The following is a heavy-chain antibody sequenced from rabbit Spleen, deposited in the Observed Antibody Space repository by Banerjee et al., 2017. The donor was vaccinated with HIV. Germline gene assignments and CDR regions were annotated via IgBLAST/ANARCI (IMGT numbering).Heavy chain of an antibody. Sequence: QEQLVESGGGLVKPGASLTLTCKASGFSFSSSYYMCWVRQAPGKGLEWIACIDTGSSGFTYFASWAKGRFTISKTSSTTVTLQLNSLTAADTATYFCARDTSSSFSSYGMDLWGPGTLVTVS. CDR1: GFSFSSSYY. V-gene: IGHV1S45*01. CDR3: ARDTSSSFSSYGMDL. CDR2: IDTGSSGFT. J-gene: IGHJ6*01. D-gene: IGHD1-1*01.